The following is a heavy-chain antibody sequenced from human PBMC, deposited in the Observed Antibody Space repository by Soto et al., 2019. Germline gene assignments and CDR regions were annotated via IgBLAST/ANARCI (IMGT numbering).Heavy chain of an antibody. CDR3: ARLLYADY. D-gene: IGHD2-15*01. J-gene: IGHJ4*02. CDR1: GGSFSGYY. V-gene: IGHV4-34*01. CDR2: INHSGST. Sequence: QVQLQQWGAGLLKPSETLSLTCAVYGGSFSGYYWSWIRQSPGKGLEWIGEINHSGSTNYNPSLKSRVTISVDTSKNQFSLKLSSVTAADTAVYYCARLLYADYWGQGTLVTVSS.